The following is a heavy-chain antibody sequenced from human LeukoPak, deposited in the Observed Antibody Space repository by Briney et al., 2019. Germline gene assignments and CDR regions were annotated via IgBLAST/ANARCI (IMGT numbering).Heavy chain of an antibody. CDR3: ARGNEGLVNYYDSSGYYGY. CDR1: GYTFTSYD. V-gene: IGHV1-8*01. Sequence: ASVKVSCKASGYTFTSYDINWVRQATGQGLEWMGWMNPNSGNTGYAQKFQGRVTMTRDTSTSTVYMELSSLRSEDTAVYYCARGNEGLVNYYDSSGYYGYWGQGTLVTVSS. CDR2: MNPNSGNT. D-gene: IGHD3-22*01. J-gene: IGHJ4*02.